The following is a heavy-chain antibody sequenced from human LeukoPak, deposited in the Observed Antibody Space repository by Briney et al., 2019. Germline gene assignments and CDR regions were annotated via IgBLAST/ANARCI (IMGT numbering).Heavy chain of an antibody. Sequence: SETLSLTCTVSGGSISSYYWTWIRQPPGKGLEWIGYIYYSGSTNYNPSLKSRVTISVDTSKNQFSLKLSSVTAADTAVYYCARHMDRYYYYYSMDVWGQGTTVTVSS. CDR2: IYYSGST. J-gene: IGHJ6*02. CDR3: ARHMDRYYYYYSMDV. D-gene: IGHD3-10*01. V-gene: IGHV4-59*08. CDR1: GGSISSYY.